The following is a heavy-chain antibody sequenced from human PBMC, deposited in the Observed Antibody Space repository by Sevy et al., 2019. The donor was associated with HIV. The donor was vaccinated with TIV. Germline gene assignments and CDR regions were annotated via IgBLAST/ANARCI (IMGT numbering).Heavy chain of an antibody. CDR1: GFTFSNAW. CDR2: IKSKTDGGTT. V-gene: IGHV3-15*01. D-gene: IGHD3-3*01. J-gene: IGHJ6*02. Sequence: GGSLRLSCAASGFTFSNAWMSWVRQAPGKGLEWVGRIKSKTDGGTTDYAAPVKGRFTISREDSKNTRYLQMNSLKTEDTAVYYCTTDLYYDFWSGYYDYYYYGMDVWGQGTTVTVSS. CDR3: TTDLYYDFWSGYYDYYYYGMDV.